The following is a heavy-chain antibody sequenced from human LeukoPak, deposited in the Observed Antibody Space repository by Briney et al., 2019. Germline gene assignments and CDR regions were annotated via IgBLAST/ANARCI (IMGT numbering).Heavy chain of an antibody. Sequence: GASVKVSCKASGYTFTDYFMHWVRQAPGQGLEWMGWINPNTGGTNYAQKFHGRVTMTRDTSISTTYMELSRLRSDDTAVYYCARGYCSSTSCYRYYYYYMDVWGKGTTVTVSS. CDR2: INPNTGGT. CDR1: GYTFTDYF. CDR3: ARGYCSSTSCYRYYYYYMDV. J-gene: IGHJ6*03. V-gene: IGHV1-2*02. D-gene: IGHD2-2*01.